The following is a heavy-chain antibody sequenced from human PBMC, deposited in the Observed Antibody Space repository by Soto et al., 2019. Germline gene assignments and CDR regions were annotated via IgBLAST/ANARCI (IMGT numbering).Heavy chain of an antibody. Sequence: QVLLVQSGAEVKKPGASVKVSCKASGYTFTSYGISWVRQAPGQGLEWMGWISTYNGNTHYAQKLQGRVTMTTDTPTNPPNKELRRLRSDDTAVYYCARGRGSSPSCYSAYWGQGTLVTVS. D-gene: IGHD2-2*01. CDR3: ARGRGSSPSCYSAY. CDR2: ISTYNGNT. CDR1: GYTFTSYG. V-gene: IGHV1-18*01. J-gene: IGHJ4*02.